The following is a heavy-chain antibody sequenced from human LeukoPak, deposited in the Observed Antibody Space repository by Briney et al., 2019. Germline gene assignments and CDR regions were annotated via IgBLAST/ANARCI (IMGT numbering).Heavy chain of an antibody. V-gene: IGHV3-23*01. J-gene: IGHJ4*02. CDR3: ATPIRDRYCSGGSCYSPFDF. Sequence: GGSLRLSCVASGFTFSSYWMSWVRQAPGKGLEWVSALNAGGGSTHYADSVKGRFTISRDNSKNTLYLQMNSLGVEDTAVYYCATPIRDRYCSGGSCYSPFDFWGQGTLVTVSS. CDR2: LNAGGGST. D-gene: IGHD2-15*01. CDR1: GFTFSSYW.